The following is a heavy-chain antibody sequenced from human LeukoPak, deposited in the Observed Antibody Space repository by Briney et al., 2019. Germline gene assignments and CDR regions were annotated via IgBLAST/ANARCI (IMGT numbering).Heavy chain of an antibody. CDR2: ISSSSSYI. D-gene: IGHD1-26*01. Sequence: GGSLRLSCAASGFTFSGYDMNWVRQAPGKGLEWVSSISSSSSYIYYADSVKGRFTISRDNAKNSLYLQMNSLRAEDTAVYYCARLGVGATTGYFDYWGQGTLVTVSS. V-gene: IGHV3-21*01. J-gene: IGHJ4*02. CDR3: ARLGVGATTGYFDY. CDR1: GFTFSGYD.